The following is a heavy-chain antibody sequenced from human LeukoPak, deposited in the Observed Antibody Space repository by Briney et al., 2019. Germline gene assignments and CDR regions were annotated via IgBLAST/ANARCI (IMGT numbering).Heavy chain of an antibody. V-gene: IGHV3-33*06. CDR3: AKEGDEFRGYLDV. CDR2: IHNDGTQG. D-gene: IGHD3-16*01. Sequence: PGRSLTLSCVASGFTFSRLGMQWVRQAPGKGLEWVAVIHNDGTQGQYADSVKGRFTISKDNSQNTLYLQMNNLRDDDTAVYYCAKEGDEFRGYLDVWGKGTTVTVSS. CDR1: GFTFSRLG. J-gene: IGHJ6*03.